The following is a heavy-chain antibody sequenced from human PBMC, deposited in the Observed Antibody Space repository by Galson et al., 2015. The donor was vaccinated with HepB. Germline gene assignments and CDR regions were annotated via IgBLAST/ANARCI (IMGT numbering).Heavy chain of an antibody. Sequence: ETLSLTCTVSGGSISSYYWSWIRQPPGKGLEWIGYIYDNGNTNYNPSLKSRVTISLEMSRNQFSLKLSSVAAADTAVYYCARSYNYYFYGMDVWGQGTTVTVSS. CDR1: GGSISSYY. CDR3: ARSYNYYFYGMDV. CDR2: IYDNGNT. J-gene: IGHJ6*02. D-gene: IGHD1-26*01. V-gene: IGHV4-59*01.